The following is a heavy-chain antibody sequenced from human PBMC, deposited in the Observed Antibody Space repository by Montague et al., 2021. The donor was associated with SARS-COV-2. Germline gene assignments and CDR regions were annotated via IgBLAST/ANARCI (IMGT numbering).Heavy chain of an antibody. D-gene: IGHD5-12*01. CDR2: MYYSGST. Sequence: SETLSLTCTVSGYSISSDYYWGWIRQPPGKGLEWIGSMYYSGSTYYSPSLKSRVTISVDTSKNQFSLKLISVTAADTAVYYCARDSWVWLRFDGVFDYWGQGTLVTVSS. CDR3: ARDSWVWLRFDGVFDY. J-gene: IGHJ4*02. CDR1: GYSISSDYY. V-gene: IGHV4-38-2*02.